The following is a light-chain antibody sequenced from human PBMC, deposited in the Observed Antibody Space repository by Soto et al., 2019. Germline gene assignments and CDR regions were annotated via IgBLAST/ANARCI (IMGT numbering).Light chain of an antibody. CDR1: QKINDY. Sequence: DIQMTQSPSSLSASVGDSVTIXXRASQKINDYLSWYQQKPGQAPKLXIYVASTFQSGVPSRFSGSGDGTDFTLTIDSLQPEDFATYYCQQSYSSPRTFGQGTKVDIK. CDR2: VAS. CDR3: QQSYSSPRT. V-gene: IGKV1-39*01. J-gene: IGKJ1*01.